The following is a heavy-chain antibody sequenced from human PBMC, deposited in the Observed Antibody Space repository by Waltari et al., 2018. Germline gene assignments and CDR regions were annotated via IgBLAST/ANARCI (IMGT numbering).Heavy chain of an antibody. Sequence: QVQLQESGPGLVKPSQTLSLTCTVSGGSISSGGYYWSWIRQHPGKGLEWIGYIYHSGSTYYNPSLKSRVTISVDRSKNQFSLKLSSVTAADTAVYYCAREVVAAIPRQFWFDPWGQGTLVTVSS. CDR3: AREVVAAIPRQFWFDP. CDR1: GGSISSGGYY. J-gene: IGHJ5*02. CDR2: IYHSGST. D-gene: IGHD2-15*01. V-gene: IGHV4-31*03.